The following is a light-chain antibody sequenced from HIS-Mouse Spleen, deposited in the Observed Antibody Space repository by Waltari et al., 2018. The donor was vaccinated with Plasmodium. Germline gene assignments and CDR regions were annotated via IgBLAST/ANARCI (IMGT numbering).Light chain of an antibody. Sequence: SYELTHPPSVSVSPGQTASITCSGDKLGYNYACWYQQKPGQSPVLVIYQDSKRPSGIPERFSGSNSGNTATLTISGTQAMDEADYYCQAWDSSTVVFGGGTKLTVL. V-gene: IGLV3-1*01. CDR2: QDS. J-gene: IGLJ2*01. CDR1: KLGYNY. CDR3: QAWDSSTVV.